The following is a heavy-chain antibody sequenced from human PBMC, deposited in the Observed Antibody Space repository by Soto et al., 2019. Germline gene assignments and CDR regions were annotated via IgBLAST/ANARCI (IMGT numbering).Heavy chain of an antibody. CDR1: GYTFRNYD. V-gene: IGHV1-8*01. J-gene: IGHJ5*02. Sequence: QVQLVQSGAEVKKPGASVKVSCKASGYTFRNYDINWVRQATGQGLEWMGWMNPNGGNAVYAQKFQGRVTMTTDTSIRTVYMELSSLRSEDTAVXXXXXXXSKIYGRAXDXXXXXWGQ. CDR2: MNPNGGNA. CDR3: XXXXSKIYGRAXDXXXXX. D-gene: IGHD4-17*01.